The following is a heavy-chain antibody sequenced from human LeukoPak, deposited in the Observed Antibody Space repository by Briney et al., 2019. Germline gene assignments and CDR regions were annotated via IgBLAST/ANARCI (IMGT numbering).Heavy chain of an antibody. Sequence: SETLSLTCTVSGGSVSSGGYYWSWIRQPPGKGLEWIGYIYYSGSTNYNPSLKSRVTISVDTSKNQFSLKLSSVTAADTAVYYCAREDSGSSFDYWGQGTLVTVSS. CDR2: IYYSGST. CDR3: AREDSGSSFDY. CDR1: GGSVSSGGYY. J-gene: IGHJ4*02. D-gene: IGHD1-26*01. V-gene: IGHV4-61*08.